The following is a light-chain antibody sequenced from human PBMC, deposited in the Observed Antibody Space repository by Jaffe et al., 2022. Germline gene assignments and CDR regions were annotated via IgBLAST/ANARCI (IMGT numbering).Light chain of an antibody. J-gene: IGKJ2*01. CDR1: QSLLHSNGYNY. Sequence: DIVMTQSPLSLPVTPGEPASISCRSSQSLLHSNGYNYLDWYLQKPGQSPQLLIYLGSNRASGVPDRFSGSGSGTDFTLKISRVEAEDVGVYYCMQALQSHKFTFGQGTKLEIK. CDR2: LGS. V-gene: IGKV2-28*01. CDR3: MQALQSHKFT.